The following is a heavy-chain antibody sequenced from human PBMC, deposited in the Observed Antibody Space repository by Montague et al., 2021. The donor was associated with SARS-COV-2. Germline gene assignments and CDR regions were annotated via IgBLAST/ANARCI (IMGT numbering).Heavy chain of an antibody. Sequence: SLRLSCAASGFTFSSYEMNWVRQAPGKGLEWVSYISSSGSTIYYADSVKGRFTISRDNAKNSLYLQMNSLRAEDTAVYYCARLGITLGGVIVIRYYFDFWGQGTLVTVSS. CDR1: GFTFSSYE. CDR2: ISSSGSTI. CDR3: ARLGITLGGVIVIRYYFDF. D-gene: IGHD3-16*02. J-gene: IGHJ4*02. V-gene: IGHV3-48*03.